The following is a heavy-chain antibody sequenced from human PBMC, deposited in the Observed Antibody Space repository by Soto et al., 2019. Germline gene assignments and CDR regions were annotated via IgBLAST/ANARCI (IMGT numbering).Heavy chain of an antibody. J-gene: IGHJ6*03. CDR3: ARLWSSTSYYYYYYMDV. CDR1: GGSFSGYY. V-gene: IGHV4-34*01. D-gene: IGHD2-2*01. CDR2: INHSGST. Sequence: ASETLSLTCAVYGGSFSGYYWSWIRQPPGKGLEWIGEINHSGSTNYNPSLKSRVTISVDTSKNQFSLKLSSVTAADTAVYYCARLWSSTSYYYYYYMDVWGKGTTVTVSS.